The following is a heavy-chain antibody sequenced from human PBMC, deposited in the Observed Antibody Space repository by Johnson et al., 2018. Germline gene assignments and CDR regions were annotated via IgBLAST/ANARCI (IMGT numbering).Heavy chain of an antibody. CDR1: GFTFNNYW. Sequence: QLVQSGGGLVQPGGSLRLSCAASGFTFNNYWMHWVRQAPGKGLVWVSRINSDGSTTTYADSVKGRFTISRDNAKNTLYLEMNSLRVEDTAVYYCARVKVGGYVFDIWGQGTMVTVSS. V-gene: IGHV3-74*02. CDR3: ARVKVGGYVFDI. D-gene: IGHD1-26*01. CDR2: INSDGSTT. J-gene: IGHJ3*02.